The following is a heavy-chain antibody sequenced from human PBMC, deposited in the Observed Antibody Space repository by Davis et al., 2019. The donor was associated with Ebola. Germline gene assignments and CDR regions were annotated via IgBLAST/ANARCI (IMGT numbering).Heavy chain of an antibody. CDR2: IYYSGST. D-gene: IGHD4-23*01. V-gene: IGHV4-61*01. Sequence: PSETLSLTCTVSGGPVSSGSYYWSWIRQPPGKGLEWIGYIYYSGSTNYNPSLKSRVTISVDTSKNQFSLKLSSVTAADTAVYDCARGEWGVVTPLRWGQGTLVTVSS. CDR1: GGPVSSGSYY. CDR3: ARGEWGVVTPLR. J-gene: IGHJ4*02.